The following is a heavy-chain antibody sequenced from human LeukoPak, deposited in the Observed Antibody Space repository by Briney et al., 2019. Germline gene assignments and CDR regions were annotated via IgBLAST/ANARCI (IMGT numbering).Heavy chain of an antibody. CDR2: INLDGGQK. V-gene: IGHV3-7*01. CDR1: GFTFRNYW. CDR3: AREIIGATVLFDY. D-gene: IGHD4-11*01. Sequence: GGSLRLSCVVSGFTFRNYWMSWVRQAPGKGLEWVANINLDGGQKYYVDSVKGRSTISRDNAKNSLYLEMDSLRAEDMAVYYCAREIIGATVLFDYWGQGTLVTVSS. J-gene: IGHJ4*02.